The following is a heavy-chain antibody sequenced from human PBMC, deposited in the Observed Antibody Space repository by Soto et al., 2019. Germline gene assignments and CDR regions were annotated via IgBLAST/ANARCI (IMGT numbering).Heavy chain of an antibody. Sequence: AETLSLTCTVSGGSINTFYLSWVRQPAGKGLEWIGRIFSSGSTSFNPSLESRVAMSVDTSKNHFSLNMSSVTAADMAVYYCAREGSYSAYNFAHGIQLWSFDFWGQGALVTVSS. CDR2: IFSSGST. V-gene: IGHV4-4*07. CDR3: AREGSYSAYNFAHGIQLWSFDF. D-gene: IGHD5-12*01. J-gene: IGHJ4*02. CDR1: GGSINTFY.